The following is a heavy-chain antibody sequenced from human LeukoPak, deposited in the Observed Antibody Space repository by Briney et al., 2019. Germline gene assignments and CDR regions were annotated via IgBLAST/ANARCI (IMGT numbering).Heavy chain of an antibody. CDR2: INTNTGNP. V-gene: IGHV7-4-1*02. Sequence: ASVKVSCKASGYTFTSYAMNWVRQAPGQGLEWMGWINTNTGNPTYAQGFTGRFVFSLDTSVSTAYLQISSLKAEDTAVYYCARDSDIVVVVAATPKRWFDPWGQGTLVTVSS. D-gene: IGHD2-15*01. CDR1: GYTFTSYA. CDR3: ARDSDIVVVVAATPKRWFDP. J-gene: IGHJ5*02.